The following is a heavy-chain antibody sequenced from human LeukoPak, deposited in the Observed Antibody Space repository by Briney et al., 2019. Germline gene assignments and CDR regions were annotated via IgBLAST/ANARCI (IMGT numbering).Heavy chain of an antibody. V-gene: IGHV4-59*01. D-gene: IGHD3-16*01. Sequence: PSETLSLTCTVPRCSLSSCYWSWIRQPPGKGLEWSGYIYYSGSTNYNPSLKSRVTISVDTSKNQFSLKLSSVTAADTAVYYGARVNGGNDAFDIWGQGTMVTVSS. CDR2: IYYSGST. J-gene: IGHJ3*02. CDR3: ARVNGGNDAFDI. CDR1: RCSLSSCY.